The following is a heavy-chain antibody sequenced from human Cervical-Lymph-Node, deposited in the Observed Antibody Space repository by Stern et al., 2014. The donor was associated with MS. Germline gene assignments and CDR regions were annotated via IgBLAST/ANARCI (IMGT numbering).Heavy chain of an antibody. J-gene: IGHJ3*02. CDR3: ARGNYDVLTDNGGHGFDI. CDR1: GGSISSGNYY. Sequence: QLQLQESGPGLVKPSQTLSLTCTVYGGSISSGNYYWSWIRQPAGEGLEWIGRIYSSGSPQYNPPLKSRVTISADTSTNQVSLRLSSGTAADTAVYYCARGNYDVLTDNGGHGFDIWGQGTMVTVSS. V-gene: IGHV4-61*02. D-gene: IGHD3-9*01. CDR2: IYSSGSP.